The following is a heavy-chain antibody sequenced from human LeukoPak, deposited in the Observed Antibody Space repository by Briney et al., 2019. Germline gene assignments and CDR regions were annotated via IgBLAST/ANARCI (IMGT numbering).Heavy chain of an antibody. CDR1: GGTFNSYG. D-gene: IGHD1-26*01. J-gene: IGHJ4*02. CDR2: IIPILNIT. Sequence: ASVKVSCKASGGTFNSYGITWVRQAPGQGLEWMGRIIPILNITNYAQKFQGRVTFTADKSTSTAYTELSSLGSEDTAVYHCARDSSGSSPNFDYWGQGTLVTVSS. CDR3: ARDSSGSSPNFDY. V-gene: IGHV1-69*04.